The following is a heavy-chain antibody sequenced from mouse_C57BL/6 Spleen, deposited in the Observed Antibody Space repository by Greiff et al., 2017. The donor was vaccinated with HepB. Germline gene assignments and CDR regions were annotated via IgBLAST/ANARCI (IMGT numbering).Heavy chain of an antibody. D-gene: IGHD1-1*01. Sequence: QVQLLQPGAELVKPGASVKMSCKASGYTFTSYWITWVKQRPGQGLEWIGDIYPGSGSTNYNEKFKSKATLTVDTSSSTAYMQLSSLTSEDSAVYYCARRYYYGSSSDYWGQGTTLTVSS. CDR2: IYPGSGST. CDR3: ARRYYYGSSSDY. CDR1: GYTFTSYW. V-gene: IGHV1-55*01. J-gene: IGHJ2*01.